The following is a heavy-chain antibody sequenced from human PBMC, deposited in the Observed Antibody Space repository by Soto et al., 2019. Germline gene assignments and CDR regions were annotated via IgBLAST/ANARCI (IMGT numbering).Heavy chain of an antibody. CDR3: AKEICDPTGCYGRWLGT. V-gene: IGHV4-59*01. D-gene: IGHD2-15*01. Sequence: VQLQESGPGLAKPSETLSLTSTVSGGSMSSFYWSWIRHPPGKGLEWIGNVFYSGSTIYNPSLRSRVPRSVGMSHSQFSQKRSSVTAADTAVYYCAKEICDPTGCYGRWLGTWCQGTLVTVAS. J-gene: IGHJ5*02. CDR2: VFYSGST. CDR1: GGSMSSFY.